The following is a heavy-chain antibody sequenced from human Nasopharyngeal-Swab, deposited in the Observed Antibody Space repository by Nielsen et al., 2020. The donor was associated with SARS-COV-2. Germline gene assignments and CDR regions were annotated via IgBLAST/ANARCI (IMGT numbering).Heavy chain of an antibody. CDR1: GFTFSIYT. Sequence: GGSLRLYCAASGFTFSIYTMNWVRQAPGKGLEWVSAISSSGDYIYYAPSVEGRFTISRDNAKDSLYLQMNSLRVEDTAIYYCARDTPAMFAYWGQGALVTVSS. CDR3: ARDTPAMFAY. D-gene: IGHD3-10*02. J-gene: IGHJ4*02. CDR2: ISSSGDYI. V-gene: IGHV3-21*01.